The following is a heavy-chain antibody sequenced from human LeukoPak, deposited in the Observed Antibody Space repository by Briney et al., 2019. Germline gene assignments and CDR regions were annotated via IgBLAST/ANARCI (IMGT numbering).Heavy chain of an antibody. D-gene: IGHD3-22*01. J-gene: IGHJ4*02. Sequence: PGRSLRLSCAASGFTFSSYGMHWVRQAPGKGLEWVAVISYDGSNKYYADSVKGRFTISRDNSKNTLYLQMNSLRAEDTAVYYCATSITMIVAVDYWGQGTLVTASS. CDR3: ATSITMIVAVDY. V-gene: IGHV3-30*03. CDR1: GFTFSSYG. CDR2: ISYDGSNK.